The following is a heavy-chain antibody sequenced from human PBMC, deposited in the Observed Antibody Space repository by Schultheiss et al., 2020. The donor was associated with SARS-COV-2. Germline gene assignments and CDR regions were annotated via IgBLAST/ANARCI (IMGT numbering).Heavy chain of an antibody. V-gene: IGHV3-30*03. CDR2: ISYDGSNK. CDR1: GFTFSSYG. J-gene: IGHJ6*02. CDR3: ARSYYDTGGYYDYYYFGMDV. Sequence: GGSLRLSCAASGFTFSSYGMHWVRQAPGKGLEWVAVISYDGSNKYYADSVKGRFTISRDNSKDTLYLQINSLRAEDTAVYYCARSYYDTGGYYDYYYFGMDVWGQGTTVTVSS. D-gene: IGHD3-22*01.